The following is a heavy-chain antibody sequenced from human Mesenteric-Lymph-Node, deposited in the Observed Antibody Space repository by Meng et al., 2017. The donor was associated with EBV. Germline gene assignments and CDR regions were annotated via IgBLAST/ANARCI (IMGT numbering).Heavy chain of an antibody. CDR2: ISQSGDT. CDR1: GGSFSGYH. CDR3: ARGTIFGIVVTYFDY. Sequence: QVQLQLWGSGLLEPSETLSRTCAASGGSFSGYHWSWIRQPPGKGLEYIGEISQSGDTNYNPSLKSRVTISVDTSRNQFSLKMRSVTAADTAVYYCARGTIFGIVVTYFDYWSQGNLVTVSS. V-gene: IGHV4-34*02. D-gene: IGHD3-3*01. J-gene: IGHJ4*02.